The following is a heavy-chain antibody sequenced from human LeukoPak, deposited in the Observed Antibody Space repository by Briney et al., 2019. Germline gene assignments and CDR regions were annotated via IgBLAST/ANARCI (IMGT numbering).Heavy chain of an antibody. J-gene: IGHJ4*02. CDR1: GGAFSGFY. CDR3: ARAGWLRTKGYFDY. Sequence: PSGTLSLTCAVYGGAFSGFYWSWIRHPPGEGLGWIGEINHSGSTNYNPSLKSRVTISVDTSKNQFSLKLSSVTAADTAVYYCARAGWLRTKGYFDYWGQGTLVTVSS. V-gene: IGHV4-34*01. D-gene: IGHD5-12*01. CDR2: INHSGST.